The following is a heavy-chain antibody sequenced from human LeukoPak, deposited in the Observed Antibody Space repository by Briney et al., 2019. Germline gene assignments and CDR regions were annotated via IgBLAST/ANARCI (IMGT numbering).Heavy chain of an antibody. CDR3: AKRGVVIRVFLVGFHKEAYYFDS. CDR1: GITLSNYG. Sequence: GGSLRLSCAVSGITLSNYGMSWVRQAPGKGLEWVAGLSGSGGGTNYADSVQGRFTISRDNPKNTLYLQMNSLRVEDTAVYFCAKRGVVIRVFLVGFHKEAYYFDSWGQGALVTVSS. V-gene: IGHV3-23*01. CDR2: LSGSGGGT. D-gene: IGHD3-10*01. J-gene: IGHJ4*02.